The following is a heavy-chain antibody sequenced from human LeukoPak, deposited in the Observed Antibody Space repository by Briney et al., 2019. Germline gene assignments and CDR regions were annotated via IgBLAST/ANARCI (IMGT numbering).Heavy chain of an antibody. V-gene: IGHV3-23*01. Sequence: QSGGSLRLSCAASGFTFSSYGMSWVRQAPGKGLEWVSAISGSGGSTYYADSVKGRFTISRDNSKNTLYLQMNSLRAEDTAVYYCAKGKASGWYIVDYWGQGTLVTVSS. CDR1: GFTFSSYG. D-gene: IGHD6-19*01. J-gene: IGHJ4*02. CDR2: ISGSGGST. CDR3: AKGKASGWYIVDY.